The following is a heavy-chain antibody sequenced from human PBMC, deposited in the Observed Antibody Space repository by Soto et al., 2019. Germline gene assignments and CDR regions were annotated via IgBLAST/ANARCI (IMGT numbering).Heavy chain of an antibody. CDR2: IDPSDSYT. CDR3: ARLQAAAGDNDLTFDY. J-gene: IGHJ4*02. D-gene: IGHD6-13*01. Sequence: PGESLKISCRVSGYTFTNYWIVWVRQVPGKGLEWVGRIDPSDSYTAYGPSFQGHVTISADKSISTAYLQWSSLKASDTAMYYCARLQAAAGDNDLTFDYWGQGTLVTVSS. CDR1: GYTFTNYW. V-gene: IGHV5-10-1*01.